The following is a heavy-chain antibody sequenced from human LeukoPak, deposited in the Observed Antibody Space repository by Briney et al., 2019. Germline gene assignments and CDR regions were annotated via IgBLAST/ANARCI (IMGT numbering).Heavy chain of an antibody. J-gene: IGHJ4*02. CDR3: ASKKYGEIYAYGDS. CDR1: GFTFSSYA. D-gene: IGHD3-10*01. V-gene: IGHV3-23*01. Sequence: GGSLRLSCAASGFTFSSYAMSWVRQAPGKGLEWVSGISGSGGSTYYADSVKGWFTISRDNSKNTLYLQMNSLRAEDTAIYYCASKKYGEIYAYGDSWGQGTLVTVSS. CDR2: ISGSGGST.